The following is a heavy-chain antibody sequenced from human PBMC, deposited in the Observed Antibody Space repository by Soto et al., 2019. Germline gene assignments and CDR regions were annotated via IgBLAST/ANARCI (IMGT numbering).Heavy chain of an antibody. Sequence: GASVKVSCKASGYTFTSYDINWVRQASGQGLEWMGWMNPNSGNTGYAQKFQGRVTITRDTSASTAYMELSSLRSEDTAVYYCASGGCCLGYWGQGTLVTVSS. V-gene: IGHV1-8*01. CDR1: GYTFTSYD. J-gene: IGHJ4*02. CDR3: ASGGCCLGY. CDR2: MNPNSGNT.